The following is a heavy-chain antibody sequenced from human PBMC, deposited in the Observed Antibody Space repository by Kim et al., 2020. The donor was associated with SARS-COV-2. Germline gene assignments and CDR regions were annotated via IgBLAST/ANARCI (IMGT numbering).Heavy chain of an antibody. CDR2: INPNSGGT. CDR1: GYTFTGYY. Sequence: ASVKVSCKASGYTFTGYYMHWVRQAPGQGLEWMGRINPNSGGTNYAQKFQGRVTMTRDTSISTAYMELSRLRSDDTAVYYCARQPRWTYYYDSSGYYYGMDVWGQGTTVTVSS. J-gene: IGHJ6*02. V-gene: IGHV1-2*06. D-gene: IGHD3-22*01. CDR3: ARQPRWTYYYDSSGYYYGMDV.